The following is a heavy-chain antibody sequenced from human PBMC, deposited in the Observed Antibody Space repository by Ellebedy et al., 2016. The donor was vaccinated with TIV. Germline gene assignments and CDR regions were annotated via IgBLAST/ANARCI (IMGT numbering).Heavy chain of an antibody. CDR3: ARAAVESRSDY. J-gene: IGHJ4*02. Sequence: AASVKVSCKASGYTFTSYGISWVRQPPGQGLEWMGWISAYNCNTNYAQKLQGRVTMTTDTSTSTAYMELRSLRSDDTAVYYCARAAVESRSDYWGQGTLVTVSS. CDR1: GYTFTSYG. D-gene: IGHD3-3*01. CDR2: ISAYNCNT. V-gene: IGHV1-18*01.